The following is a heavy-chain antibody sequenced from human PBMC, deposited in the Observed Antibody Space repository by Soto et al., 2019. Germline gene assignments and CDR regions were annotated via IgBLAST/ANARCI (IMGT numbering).Heavy chain of an antibody. D-gene: IGHD6-13*01. V-gene: IGHV4-31*03. J-gene: IGHJ5*02. Sequence: SDTLSLTCTVSGGSISSGGYYWSWIRQHPGKGLEWIGYIYYSGSTYYNPSLKSRVTISVDTSKNQFSLKLSSVTAADTAVYYCARVYSSSRPSHNWFDPWGQGTLVTVSS. CDR1: GGSISSGGYY. CDR3: ARVYSSSRPSHNWFDP. CDR2: IYYSGST.